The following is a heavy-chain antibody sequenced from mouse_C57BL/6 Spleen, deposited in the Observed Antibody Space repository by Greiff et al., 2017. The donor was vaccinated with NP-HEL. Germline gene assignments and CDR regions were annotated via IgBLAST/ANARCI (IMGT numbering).Heavy chain of an antibody. CDR2: ISDGGSYT. V-gene: IGHV5-4*01. CDR1: GFTFSSYA. Sequence: EVNVVESGGGLVKPGGSLKLSCAASGFTFSSYAMSWVRQTPEKRLEWVATISDGGSYTYYPDNVKGRFTISRDNAKNNLYLQMSHLKSEDTAMYYCARDQGYGNDAMDYWGQGTSVTVSS. CDR3: ARDQGYGNDAMDY. D-gene: IGHD2-1*01. J-gene: IGHJ4*01.